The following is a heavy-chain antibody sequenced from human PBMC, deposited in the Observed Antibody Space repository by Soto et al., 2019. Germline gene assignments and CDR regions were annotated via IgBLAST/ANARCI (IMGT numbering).Heavy chain of an antibody. CDR3: ARDRDDYGSGNYYNRIDF. V-gene: IGHV1-69*01. CDR1: GGIFSTYA. CDR2: IIPIFGTP. D-gene: IGHD3-10*01. J-gene: IGHJ4*02. Sequence: QVQLVQSGAAVKKPGSSVKVSCKASGGIFSTYAISCLRQAPGQGLEWMGGIIPIFGTPNYAQRFQGRVTITADESTSTAYMELSRLRSEDTAVYYCARDRDDYGSGNYYNRIDFWGQGTLVTVSS.